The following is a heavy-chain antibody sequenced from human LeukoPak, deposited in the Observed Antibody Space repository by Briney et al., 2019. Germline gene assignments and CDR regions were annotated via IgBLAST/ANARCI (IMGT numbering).Heavy chain of an antibody. CDR1: GGSISSSSYY. Sequence: SVTLSLTCTVSGGSISSSSYYWGWIRQPPGKGLEWIGSIYYSGSTYYNPSLKSRVIISVDTSKNQFSLKLSSVTAADTAVYYCARRGWLAQFDYWGQGTLVTVSS. J-gene: IGHJ4*02. CDR2: IYYSGST. V-gene: IGHV4-39*01. D-gene: IGHD5-12*01. CDR3: ARRGWLAQFDY.